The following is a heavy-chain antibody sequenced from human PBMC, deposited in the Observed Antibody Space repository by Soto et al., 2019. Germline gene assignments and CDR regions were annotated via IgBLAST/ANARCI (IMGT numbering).Heavy chain of an antibody. CDR1: GFTFSSYA. D-gene: IGHD2-8*01. Sequence: GGSLRLSCAASGFTFSSYAMSWVRQAPGKGLEWVSAISGSGGSTYYADSVKGRFTISRDNSKNTLYLQMNSLRAEDTAVYYCAKTGGGNIVLMVYAPPVWGQGTLVTVSS. J-gene: IGHJ4*02. CDR3: AKTGGGNIVLMVYAPPV. V-gene: IGHV3-23*01. CDR2: ISGSGGST.